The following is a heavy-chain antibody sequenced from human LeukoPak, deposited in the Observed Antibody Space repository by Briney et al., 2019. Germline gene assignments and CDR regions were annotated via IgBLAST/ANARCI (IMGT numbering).Heavy chain of an antibody. Sequence: ASVKVSCQASGYTSTDFHLHWVRQAPGRGLEGMGWINPYSAATINAQRFQDRLTLPWDMSIRTGSMEVTRLTSGDTAGYYCATGSITRTRDPWGQGTLVTVSS. CDR1: GYTSTDFH. CDR2: INPYSAAT. V-gene: IGHV1-2*02. J-gene: IGHJ5*02. D-gene: IGHD6-6*01. CDR3: ATGSITRTRDP.